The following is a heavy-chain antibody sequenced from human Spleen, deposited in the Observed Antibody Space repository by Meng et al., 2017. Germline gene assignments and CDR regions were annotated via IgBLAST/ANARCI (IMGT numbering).Heavy chain of an antibody. Sequence: LTLTCTFSGFSLSTSGMCVSWVRQPPGKGLEWVSSISGSGGSTYYADSVKGRFTISRDNSKNTLYLQMNRLRAEDTAVYYCARDAQYYDESSGYYVAGDAFDIWGQGTMVTVSS. CDR1: GFSLSTSG. CDR3: ARDAQYYDESSGYYVAGDAFDI. CDR2: ISGSGGST. V-gene: IGHV3-23*01. J-gene: IGHJ3*02. D-gene: IGHD3-22*01.